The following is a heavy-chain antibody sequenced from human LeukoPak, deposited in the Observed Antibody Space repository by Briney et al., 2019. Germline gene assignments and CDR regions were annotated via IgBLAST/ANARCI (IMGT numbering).Heavy chain of an antibody. Sequence: PSETLSLTCTVSGGSISSGGYYWSWIRQHPGKGLEWFGYIYYSGSTYYNPSLKRRVTISVDTSKNQFSLKLSSVTAADTAVDYCARGGRSEYFGSGSHDYWGQGTLVTVSS. D-gene: IGHD3-10*01. CDR2: IYYSGST. V-gene: IGHV4-31*03. CDR1: GGSISSGGYY. CDR3: ARGGRSEYFGSGSHDY. J-gene: IGHJ4*02.